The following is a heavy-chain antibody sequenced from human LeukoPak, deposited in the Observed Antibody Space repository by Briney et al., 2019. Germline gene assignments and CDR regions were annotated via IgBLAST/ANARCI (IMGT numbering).Heavy chain of an antibody. J-gene: IGHJ4*02. CDR3: ARDVYYDSSGYPGY. CDR2: IRYDGSNK. Sequence: GGSLRLSCAASGFTFSSYGMHWVRQAPGKGLEWVAFIRYDGSNKYYADSVKGRFTISRDNAKNSLYLQMNSLRAEDTAVYYCARDVYYDSSGYPGYWGQGTLVTVSS. V-gene: IGHV3-30*02. D-gene: IGHD3-22*01. CDR1: GFTFSSYG.